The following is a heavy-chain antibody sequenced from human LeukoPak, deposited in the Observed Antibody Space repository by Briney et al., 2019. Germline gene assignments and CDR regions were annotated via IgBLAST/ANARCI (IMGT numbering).Heavy chain of an antibody. CDR2: IYPGDSDT. V-gene: IGHV5-51*01. CDR3: ARHPIAAGGAYNWFDP. D-gene: IGHD6-13*01. Sequence: GESLQISCQGSGYNFTNYWIGWVRQLPGKGLEWMGIIYPGDSDTRYSPSFQGQVTISADKSISTAYLQWSSLKASDTAMYYCARHPIAAGGAYNWFDPWGQGTLVTVSS. CDR1: GYNFTNYW. J-gene: IGHJ5*02.